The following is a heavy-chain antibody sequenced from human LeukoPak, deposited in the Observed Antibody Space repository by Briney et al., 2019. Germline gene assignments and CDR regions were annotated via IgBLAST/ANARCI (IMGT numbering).Heavy chain of an antibody. J-gene: IGHJ4*02. CDR3: ATSIAARPGYFDY. V-gene: IGHV1-46*01. Sequence: ASVKVSCKASGYTFTSYYMHWVRQAPGQGLEWMGIINPSGGSTSYAQKFQGRVTMTRDTSTSTVYVELSSLRSEDTAVYYCATSIAARPGYFDYWGQGTLVTVSS. D-gene: IGHD6-6*01. CDR2: INPSGGST. CDR1: GYTFTSYY.